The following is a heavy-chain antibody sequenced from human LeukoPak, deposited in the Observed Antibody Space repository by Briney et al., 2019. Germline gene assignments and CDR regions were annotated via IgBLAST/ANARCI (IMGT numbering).Heavy chain of an antibody. CDR1: EFTFSDYY. V-gene: IGHV3-11*04. Sequence: GGSLRLSCAASEFTFSDYYMSWIRQAPGKGLEWVSYISSSGSTIYYADSVKGRFTISRDNAKNSLYLQMNSLRAEDTAVYYCARELMITFGGVVVNKYYFDYWGQGTLATVSS. CDR2: ISSSGSTI. J-gene: IGHJ4*02. CDR3: ARELMITFGGVVVNKYYFDY. D-gene: IGHD3-16*02.